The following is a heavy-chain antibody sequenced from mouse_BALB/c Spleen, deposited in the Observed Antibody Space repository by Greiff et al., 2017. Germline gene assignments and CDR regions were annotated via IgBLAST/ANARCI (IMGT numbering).Heavy chain of an antibody. CDR3: ARGGNYVSYYAMDY. CDR1: GYAFSSYW. Sequence: QVQLKESGAELVRPGSSVKISCKASGYAFSSYWMNWVKQRPGQGLEWIGQIYPGDGDTNYNGKFKGKATLTADKSSSTAYMQLSSLTSEDSAVYYCARGGNYVSYYAMDYWGQGTSVTVSS. J-gene: IGHJ4*01. CDR2: IYPGDGDT. V-gene: IGHV1-80*01. D-gene: IGHD2-1*01.